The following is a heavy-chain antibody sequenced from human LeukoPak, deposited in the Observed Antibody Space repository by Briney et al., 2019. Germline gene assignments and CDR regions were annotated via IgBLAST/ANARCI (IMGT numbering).Heavy chain of an antibody. D-gene: IGHD3-10*01. Sequence: GGSLRLSCAASGFTFSSYSMNWVRQAPGKGLEWVSYISSSSSTIYYADSVKGRFTISRDNSKNTLYLQMNSLRAEDTAVYYCAKDYNRAYYYGSGFNYWGPGTLATVSS. J-gene: IGHJ4*02. CDR3: AKDYNRAYYYGSGFNY. CDR1: GFTFSSYS. V-gene: IGHV3-48*01. CDR2: ISSSSSTI.